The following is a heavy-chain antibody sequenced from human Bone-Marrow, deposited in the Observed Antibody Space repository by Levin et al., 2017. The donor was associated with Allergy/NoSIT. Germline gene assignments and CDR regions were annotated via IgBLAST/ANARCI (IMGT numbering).Heavy chain of an antibody. Sequence: PSETLSLTCAVYGGSFSGYYWSWIRQPPGKGLEWIGEINHSGSTNYNPSLKSRVTISVDTSKNQFSLKLSSVTAADTAVYYCAVVAATGWFDPWGQGTLVTVSS. CDR2: INHSGST. CDR3: AVVAATGWFDP. J-gene: IGHJ5*02. CDR1: GGSFSGYY. V-gene: IGHV4-34*01. D-gene: IGHD2-15*01.